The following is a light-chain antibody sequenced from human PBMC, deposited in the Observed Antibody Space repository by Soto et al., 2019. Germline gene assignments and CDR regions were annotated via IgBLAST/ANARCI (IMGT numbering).Light chain of an antibody. J-gene: IGKJ4*01. CDR2: EAS. CDR3: VQHYSYPHT. Sequence: DIQMTQSPASLSASVTDRVTITCRASQDIGTDLGWYQQKPGKAPERLIYEASVLQSGVPSRFSGSGSGTEFTLTVSSLQTEVFATRYCVQHYSYPHTVVGGTKV. V-gene: IGKV1-17*01. CDR1: QDIGTD.